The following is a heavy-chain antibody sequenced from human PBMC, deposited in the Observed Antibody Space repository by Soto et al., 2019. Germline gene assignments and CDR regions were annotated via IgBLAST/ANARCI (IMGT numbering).Heavy chain of an antibody. J-gene: IGHJ6*02. CDR1: GFTFSSYA. CDR3: AREGTYYDFWSGTAQDYYYGMDV. V-gene: IGHV3-30-3*01. D-gene: IGHD3-3*01. CDR2: ISYDGSNK. Sequence: QVQLMESGGGVVQPGRSLRLSCAASGFTFSSYAMHWVRQAPGKGLEWVAVISYDGSNKYYADSVKGRFTISRDNSKNTLYLQMNSLRAEDTAVYYCAREGTYYDFWSGTAQDYYYGMDVWGQGTTVTVSS.